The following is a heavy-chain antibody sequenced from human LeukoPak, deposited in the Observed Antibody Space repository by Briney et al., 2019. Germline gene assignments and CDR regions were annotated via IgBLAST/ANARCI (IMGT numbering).Heavy chain of an antibody. CDR3: ARIGSGWYWDY. CDR2: ISGSGGST. V-gene: IGHV3-23*01. CDR1: GFTFSSYA. D-gene: IGHD6-19*01. J-gene: IGHJ4*02. Sequence: GGSLRLSCAASGFTFSSYAMSWVRQAPGKGLEWVSAISGSGGSTYYPDSVKGRFTISRDNSKNTLYLQMNSLRAEDTAVYYCARIGSGWYWDYWGQGTLVTVSS.